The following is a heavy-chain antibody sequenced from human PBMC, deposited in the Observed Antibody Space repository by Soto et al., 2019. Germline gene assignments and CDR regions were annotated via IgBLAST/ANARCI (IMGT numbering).Heavy chain of an antibody. D-gene: IGHD2-15*01. CDR2: IIPISGTI. CDR3: AREYCSRDCPRRFYNMDV. CDR1: GGMFSFYA. V-gene: IGHV1-69*13. J-gene: IGHJ6*03. Sequence: SVKVSCKTSGGMFSFYAISWVRQAPGQGLEWMGGIIPISGTIEYAQRFQGRGTITADESTSTVYMELTRLKSDDTAVYYCAREYCSRDCPRRFYNMDVWGQGTTVTVSS.